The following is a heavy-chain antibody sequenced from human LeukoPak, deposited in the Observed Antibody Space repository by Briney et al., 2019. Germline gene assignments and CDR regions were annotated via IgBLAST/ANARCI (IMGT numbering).Heavy chain of an antibody. D-gene: IGHD3-22*01. J-gene: IGHJ5*02. CDR2: ISGYNGNT. Sequence: ASVKVSCKASGYTFTSYDINWVRQATGQGLEWMGWISGYNGNTKYVQKFQGRVTMTTDTSTSTAYMELRSLRSDDTAVYYCARDGRHRYYYDRSGNYGSWFDPWGQGTLVTVSS. CDR3: ARDGRHRYYYDRSGNYGSWFDP. V-gene: IGHV1-18*01. CDR1: GYTFTSYD.